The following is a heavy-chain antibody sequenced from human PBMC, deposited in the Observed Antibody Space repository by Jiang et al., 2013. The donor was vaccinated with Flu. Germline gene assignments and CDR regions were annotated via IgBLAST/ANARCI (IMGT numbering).Heavy chain of an antibody. CDR1: GYTFTSYY. D-gene: IGHD3-22*01. Sequence: GAEVKKPGASVKVSCKASGYTFTSYYMHWVRQAPGQGLEWMGIINPSGGSTSYAQKFQGRVTMTRDTSTSTVYMELSSLRSEDTAVYYCARDGPSDYYDSSGYLYYFDYWGQGTLVTVSS. V-gene: IGHV1-46*01. CDR2: INPSGGST. J-gene: IGHJ4*02. CDR3: ARDGPSDYYDSSGYLYYFDY.